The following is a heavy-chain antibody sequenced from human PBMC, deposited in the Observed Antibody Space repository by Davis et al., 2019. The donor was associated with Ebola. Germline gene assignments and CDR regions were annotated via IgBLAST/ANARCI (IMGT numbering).Heavy chain of an antibody. Sequence: GEFLKISCTDSVITFSSYAMTWVRQAPGKGLEWVSAISGSGGSTYYADSVKGRFTISRDNSKKTLYLQMNSLRAEGTAVYYCAKSGLSFGVVKYHYGMDVWGKGTTVTVSS. CDR1: VITFSSYA. CDR2: ISGSGGST. V-gene: IGHV3-23*01. CDR3: AKSGLSFGVVKYHYGMDV. J-gene: IGHJ6*04. D-gene: IGHD3-3*01.